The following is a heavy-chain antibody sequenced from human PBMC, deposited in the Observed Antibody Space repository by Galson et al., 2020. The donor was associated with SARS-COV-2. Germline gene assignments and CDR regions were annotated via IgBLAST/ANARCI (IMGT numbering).Heavy chain of an antibody. V-gene: IGHV4-39*01. CDR2: IYYSGST. Sequence: SETLSLTCTVSGGSIRSSRYYWGWIRQPPGQGPEWIGSIYYSGSTYYNPSLKSRVTISVYTSKKQFSLKLSSVTAADTAVYYCARHERQWLVSAPGDLDYWGQGTLVTVSS. CDR1: GGSIRSSRYY. CDR3: ARHERQWLVSAPGDLDY. J-gene: IGHJ4*02. D-gene: IGHD6-19*01.